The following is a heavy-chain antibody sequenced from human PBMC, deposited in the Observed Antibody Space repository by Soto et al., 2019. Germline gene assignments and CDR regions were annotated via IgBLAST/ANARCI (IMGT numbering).Heavy chain of an antibody. Sequence: GGSLRLSCAASGFTFSIYAMHWVRQAPGKGLEWVAVISYDGSNKYYADSVKGRFTISRDNSKNTLYLQMNSLRAEDTAVYYCARGGSGSYHFYYYYGMDVWGQGTTVTVSS. CDR2: ISYDGSNK. CDR1: GFTFSIYA. V-gene: IGHV3-30-3*01. CDR3: ARGGSGSYHFYYYYGMDV. D-gene: IGHD1-26*01. J-gene: IGHJ6*02.